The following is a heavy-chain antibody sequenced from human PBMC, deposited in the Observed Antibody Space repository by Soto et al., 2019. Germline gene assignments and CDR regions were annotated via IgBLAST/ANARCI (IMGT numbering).Heavy chain of an antibody. CDR3: ARDLMYTIAPDSWFDP. CDR1: GYSFANYG. Sequence: QVQLVQSGVEVKKPGASVKVSCKTSGYSFANYGINWVRQAPGQGLEWMGWINTDTGNTVYAQTFQGRVTMTTDTSTSTVFMDLRSLRTDDTAVYYCARDLMYTIAPDSWFDPWGQGTLVTVSS. J-gene: IGHJ5*02. V-gene: IGHV1-18*01. D-gene: IGHD2-2*02. CDR2: INTDTGNT.